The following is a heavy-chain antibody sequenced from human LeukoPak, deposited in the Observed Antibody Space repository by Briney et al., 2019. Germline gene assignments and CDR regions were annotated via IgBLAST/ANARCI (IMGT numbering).Heavy chain of an antibody. CDR3: ARGWTSWTYYYYGMDV. CDR2: MNPNSGNT. J-gene: IGHJ6*02. CDR1: GYTFTSYD. Sequence: ASVKVSCKASGYTFTSYDINWVRQATGQGLEWMGWMNPNSGNTGYAQKFQGRVTMTRNTSISTAYMELSSLRSEDTAVYYCARGWTSWTYYYYGMDVWGQGTTVTVSS. V-gene: IGHV1-8*01. D-gene: IGHD3/OR15-3a*01.